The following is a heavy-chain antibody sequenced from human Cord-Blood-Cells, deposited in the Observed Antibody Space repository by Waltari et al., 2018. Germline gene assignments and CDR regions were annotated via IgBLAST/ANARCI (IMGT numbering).Heavy chain of an antibody. V-gene: IGHV1-2*02. D-gene: IGHD2-21*01. CDR3: ARAGLYCGGDCYPEAFDI. CDR2: INPNRGGT. Sequence: QVQLVQPGAEVKKPGASVKVSCKASGYTFTGYYMHWVRQAPGQGLEWMGWINPNRGGTNYAQKFQGRVTMTRDTSISTAYMELSRLRSDDTSVYYCARAGLYCGGDCYPEAFDIWGQGTMVTVSS. J-gene: IGHJ3*02. CDR1: GYTFTGYY.